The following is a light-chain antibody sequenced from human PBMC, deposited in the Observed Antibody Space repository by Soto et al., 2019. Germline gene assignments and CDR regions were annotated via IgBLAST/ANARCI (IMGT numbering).Light chain of an antibody. V-gene: IGKV3-15*01. CDR3: QRYNKCPLT. Sequence: LVMAQTPASLSVSPGERVTLSCRASQSVSSPLVSYQHNPGQALTYLFSGASTRGTGIPVRSSGSVYGTEFPLTIRSLQSDDFVVCRRQRYNKCPLT. CDR2: GAS. J-gene: IGKJ4*02. CDR1: QSVSSP.